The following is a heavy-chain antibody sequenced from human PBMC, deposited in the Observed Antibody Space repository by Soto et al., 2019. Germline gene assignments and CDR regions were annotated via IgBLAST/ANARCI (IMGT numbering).Heavy chain of an antibody. CDR3: ARAYGGFDNGLDV. D-gene: IGHD5-12*01. CDR1: GDSIRSYY. Sequence: SETLSLTCTVSGDSIRSYYWTWIRQPPGKGLELIGYIYYSGSTRYNPSLKSRVTISVDMSKNQFSLKLSSVIAADTAVYYCARAYGGFDNGLDVWGKGPRSPSPQ. J-gene: IGHJ6*01. CDR2: IYYSGST. V-gene: IGHV4-59*01.